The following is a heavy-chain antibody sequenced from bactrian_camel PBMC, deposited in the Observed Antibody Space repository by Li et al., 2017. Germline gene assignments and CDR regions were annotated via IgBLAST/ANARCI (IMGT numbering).Heavy chain of an antibody. Sequence: QLVESGGGSVQAGETLRLSCTVSASLDVDEMGWFRQRPGSECELVSVIRSGGFTYYSDSVKGRFTISQDNAKNTSYLQMVALKPEDTAMYYCAADASYERFACLTTVVALGVMPPYDYKGQGTQVTVS. CDR1: ASLDVDE. CDR2: IRSGGFT. CDR3: AADASYERFACLTTVVALGVMPPYDY. D-gene: IGHD3*01. J-gene: IGHJ4*01. V-gene: IGHV3S53*01.